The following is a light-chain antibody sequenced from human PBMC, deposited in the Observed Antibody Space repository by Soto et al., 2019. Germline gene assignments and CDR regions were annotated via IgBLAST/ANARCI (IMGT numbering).Light chain of an antibody. CDR3: KQSKSFPLT. CDR1: QDIERW. V-gene: IGKV1-12*01. CDR2: AAS. Sequence: DIQMTQSPSSLSASVGDRVSITCRASQDIERWLAWYPQKPGEAPKALIYAASSLQSGVPSRFSGSGSGTDFSLTISSLQPEDFATYYCKQSKSFPLTFGGGTKVDIK. J-gene: IGKJ4*01.